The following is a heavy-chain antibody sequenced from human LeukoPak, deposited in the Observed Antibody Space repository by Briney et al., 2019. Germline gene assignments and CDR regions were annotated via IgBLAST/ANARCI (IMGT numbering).Heavy chain of an antibody. CDR2: INPNSGGT. CDR3: ARGYCRAGDCYSFDY. V-gene: IGHV1-2*02. D-gene: IGHD2-21*02. Sequence: ASVKVSCKASGYPFTDYYMHWVRQAPGQGLEWMGWINPNSGGTDYAQKFHGRVTMTRDTSISTAYMELSRLRSDDTAVYYCARGYCRAGDCYSFDYWGQGTLVTVSS. CDR1: GYPFTDYY. J-gene: IGHJ4*02.